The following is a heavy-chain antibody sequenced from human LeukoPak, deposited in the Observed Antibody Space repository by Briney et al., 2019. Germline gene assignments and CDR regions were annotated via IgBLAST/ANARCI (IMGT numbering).Heavy chain of an antibody. Sequence: PGGSLRLSCAASGFTFSGYSMNWVRQAPGKGLEWVSSISSSSSYIYYADSVKGRFTISGDNARNSLYLQMNSLRAEDTAVYYCARDNYDSSGPYYFDYWGQGTLVTVSS. CDR3: ARDNYDSSGPYYFDY. CDR2: ISSSSSYI. D-gene: IGHD3-22*01. CDR1: GFTFSGYS. V-gene: IGHV3-21*01. J-gene: IGHJ4*02.